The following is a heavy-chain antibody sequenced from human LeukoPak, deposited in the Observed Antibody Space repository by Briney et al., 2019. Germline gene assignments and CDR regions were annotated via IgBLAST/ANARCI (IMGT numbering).Heavy chain of an antibody. V-gene: IGHV5-51*01. J-gene: IGHJ5*02. D-gene: IGHD6-13*01. Sequence: GESLKISCKGSGYTFNGFWIAWVRQMPGKGLEWMGIIYPSDSDTKYRPSVQGQVTISADKSISTAYLQWSSLEASDTAMYYCARGGSSSWYGSHWFDPWGQGTLVTVSS. CDR1: GYTFNGFW. CDR3: ARGGSSSWYGSHWFDP. CDR2: IYPSDSDT.